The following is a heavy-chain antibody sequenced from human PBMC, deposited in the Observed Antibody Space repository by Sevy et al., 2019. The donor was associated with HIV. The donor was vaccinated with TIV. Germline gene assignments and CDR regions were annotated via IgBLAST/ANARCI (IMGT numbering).Heavy chain of an antibody. J-gene: IGHJ4*02. Sequence: ASVKVSCKASGGTFSSYAISWVRQAPGQGLEWMGGIIPIFGTANYAQKFQGRVTITADESTSTAYMELSSLGSEDTAVYYWARGGGELGYCTNGVCPERPYFDYWGQGTLVTVSS. D-gene: IGHD2-8*01. V-gene: IGHV1-69*13. CDR2: IIPIFGTA. CDR1: GGTFSSYA. CDR3: ARGGGELGYCTNGVCPERPYFDY.